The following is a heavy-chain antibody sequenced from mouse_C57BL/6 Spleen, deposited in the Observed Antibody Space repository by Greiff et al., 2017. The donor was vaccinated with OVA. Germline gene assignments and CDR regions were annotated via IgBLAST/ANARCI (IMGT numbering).Heavy chain of an antibody. J-gene: IGHJ2*01. Sequence: VKLQESGAELVRPGTSVKVSCKASGYAFTHYLLAWVKQRPGQGLEWIGVLNPGSGGTNYNEKFKGKATLTADKSSSTAYMQLSSLTSEDSAVYFCARDTLDYWGQGTTLTVSS. CDR1: GYAFTHYL. V-gene: IGHV1-54*01. CDR2: LNPGSGGT. CDR3: ARDTLDY.